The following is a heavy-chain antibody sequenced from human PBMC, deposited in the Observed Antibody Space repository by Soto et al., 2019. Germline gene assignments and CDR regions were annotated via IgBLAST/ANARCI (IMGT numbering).Heavy chain of an antibody. CDR1: GGSISSYY. CDR2: IYYSGST. J-gene: IGHJ4*02. D-gene: IGHD3-16*01. V-gene: IGHV4-59*01. Sequence: QVQLQESGPGLVKPSETLSLTCTVSGGSISSYYWSWIRQPPGKGLEWIGYIYYSGSTNYNPSLKSRGTTSVDTSKNQFSLKLSAVTAADTAVDSCARGEERVGMPSGYWGQGTGVSVSS. CDR3: ARGEERVGMPSGY.